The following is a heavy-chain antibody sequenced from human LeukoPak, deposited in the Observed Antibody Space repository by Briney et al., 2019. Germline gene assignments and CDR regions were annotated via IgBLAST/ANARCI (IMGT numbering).Heavy chain of an antibody. CDR1: RFTFSDYT. V-gene: IGHV3-21*04. J-gene: IGHJ3*02. CDR3: ARDIDTAAGTGDAFDI. D-gene: IGHD6-13*01. Sequence: KAGGSLRLSCAASRFTFSDYTMNWVRQAPGKGLQWVSSISSSSSYIYYADSVKGRFTISRDNAKNSLYLQMNSLRAEDTAVYYCARDIDTAAGTGDAFDIWGQGTMVTVSS. CDR2: ISSSSSYI.